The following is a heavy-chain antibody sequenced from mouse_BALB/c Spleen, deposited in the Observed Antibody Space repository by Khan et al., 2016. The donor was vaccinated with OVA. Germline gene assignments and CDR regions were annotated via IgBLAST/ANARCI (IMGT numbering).Heavy chain of an antibody. CDR2: IFPGTGTT. D-gene: IGHD2-1*01. CDR3: ARGYFGNYEFAY. J-gene: IGHJ3*01. CDR1: GYTFTSYW. V-gene: IGHV1S132*01. Sequence: VQLQESGAELVKPGASVKLSCKTSGYTFTSYWIQWVKQRPGQGLGWIGQIFPGTGTTYYNANFKGKATLTVDTSSNTAYMQFSSLTSEDSAAEFGARGYFGNYEFAYWGQGTLVTVSP.